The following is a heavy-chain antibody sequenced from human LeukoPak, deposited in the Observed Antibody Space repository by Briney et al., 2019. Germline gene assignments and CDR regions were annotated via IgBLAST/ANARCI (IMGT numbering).Heavy chain of an antibody. J-gene: IGHJ4*02. CDR2: TYDSGSS. CDR1: GGSMRNYY. Sequence: SETLSLTCAVSGGSMRNYYWSWIRQSPGKGLEWIGYTYDSGSSSYNPSLRSRVSISIDTSKNQFSLHLSSVTAADTAVYYCARGWASSWYYFDFWGQGTLVTVSS. CDR3: ARGWASSWYYFDF. D-gene: IGHD2-2*01. V-gene: IGHV4-59*01.